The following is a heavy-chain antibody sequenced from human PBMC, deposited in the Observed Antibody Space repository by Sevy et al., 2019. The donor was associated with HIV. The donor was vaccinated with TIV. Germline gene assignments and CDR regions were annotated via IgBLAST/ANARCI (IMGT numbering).Heavy chain of an antibody. J-gene: IGHJ6*02. CDR2: IWFDGSNT. CDR3: AKRRVQSGLSGGGANYGWDV. CDR1: GFTFSSYG. V-gene: IGHV3-33*06. D-gene: IGHD2-15*01. Sequence: GGSLRLSCAASGFTFSSYGMHWVRQGPGKGLEWVAVIWFDGSNTYYADSVKGRFTISRDIAKNTLHLQMNSLRADDTAIYYCAKRRVQSGLSGGGANYGWDVCGHGTTVTVSS.